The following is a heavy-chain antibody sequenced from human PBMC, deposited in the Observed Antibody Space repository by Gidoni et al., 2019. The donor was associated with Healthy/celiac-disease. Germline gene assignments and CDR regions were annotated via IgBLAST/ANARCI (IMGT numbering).Heavy chain of an antibody. V-gene: IGHV3-30*18. D-gene: IGHD3-10*01. Sequence: QVQLVESGGGVVQPGRSLRLSCAASGFTFSRYGMHWVRQAPGKGLEWVAVISYDGSNKYYADSVKGRFTISRDNSKNTLYLQMNSLRAEDTAVYYCAKDRGSGSYYNGYYYYYGMDVWGQGTTVTVSS. CDR1: GFTFSRYG. J-gene: IGHJ6*02. CDR3: AKDRGSGSYYNGYYYYYGMDV. CDR2: ISYDGSNK.